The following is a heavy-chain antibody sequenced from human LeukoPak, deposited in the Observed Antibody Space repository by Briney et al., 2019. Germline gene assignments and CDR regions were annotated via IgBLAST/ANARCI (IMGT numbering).Heavy chain of an antibody. V-gene: IGHV3-21*01. J-gene: IGHJ4*02. Sequence: PRGSLRLSCAVSAFILSTYTTNWVRPAPGKGLEWVSSISSVSTYMQYADSVKRRFTISRDNAKNSLYLQMNSLRADDTAVYYCAGRDYGDSWGQGALVTGSS. CDR1: AFILSTYT. CDR2: ISSVSTYM. CDR3: AGRDYGDS.